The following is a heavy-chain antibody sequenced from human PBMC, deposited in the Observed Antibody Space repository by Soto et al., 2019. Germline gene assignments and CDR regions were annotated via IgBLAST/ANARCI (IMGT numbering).Heavy chain of an antibody. CDR1: GYTFTSYG. CDR2: ISAYNGNT. V-gene: IGHV1-18*01. CDR3: ARETGGYSGYDSHDAFDI. Sequence: QVQLVQSGAEVKKPGASVKVSCKASGYTFTSYGIIWVRQAPGQGLEWMGWISAYNGNTNYAQKLQGRVTMTTDTSTSTAYMELRSLRSDDTAVYYCARETGGYSGYDSHDAFDIWGQGTMVTVSS. D-gene: IGHD5-12*01. J-gene: IGHJ3*02.